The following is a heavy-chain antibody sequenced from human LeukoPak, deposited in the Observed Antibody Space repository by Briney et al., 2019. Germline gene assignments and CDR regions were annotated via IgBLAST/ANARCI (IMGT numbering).Heavy chain of an antibody. CDR1: GLTVSNHW. Sequence: PGGSLRLSCVASGLTVSNHWMSWVRQAPGKGLEWVSAISGSGGSTYYADSVKGRFTISRDNSKNTLYLQMNSLRAEDTAVYYCAKMTTVVTRFDYWGQGTLVTVSS. CDR2: ISGSGGST. CDR3: AKMTTVVTRFDY. J-gene: IGHJ4*02. D-gene: IGHD4-23*01. V-gene: IGHV3-23*01.